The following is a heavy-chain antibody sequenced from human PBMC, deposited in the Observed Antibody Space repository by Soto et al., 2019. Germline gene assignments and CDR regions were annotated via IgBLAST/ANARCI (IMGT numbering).Heavy chain of an antibody. V-gene: IGHV3-23*01. CDR2: SSATGAGT. J-gene: IGHJ4*02. CDR3: AKDRRAGGNYGFYSDF. D-gene: IGHD1-7*01. Sequence: PGGSLRLSCAASGFTFSSYGMTWARQAPGKGLEWVSFSSATGAGTYYADSVKGRFTISRDNSKNMLYLQMTSLRADDTAVYYCAKDRRAGGNYGFYSDFWGQGALVTVSS. CDR1: GFTFSSYG.